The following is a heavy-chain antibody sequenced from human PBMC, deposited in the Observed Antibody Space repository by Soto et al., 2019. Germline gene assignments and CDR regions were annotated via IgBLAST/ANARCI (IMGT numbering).Heavy chain of an antibody. D-gene: IGHD1-26*01. Sequence: KTSETLSLTCTVSGGSISSGDYYWSWIRQPPGKGLEWIGYIYYSGSTYYNPSLKSRVTISVDTSKNQFSLKLSSVTAADTAVYYCARVSGVGYYYYGMDVWGQGTTVTVSS. J-gene: IGHJ6*02. V-gene: IGHV4-30-4*01. CDR1: GGSISSGDYY. CDR3: ARVSGVGYYYYGMDV. CDR2: IYYSGST.